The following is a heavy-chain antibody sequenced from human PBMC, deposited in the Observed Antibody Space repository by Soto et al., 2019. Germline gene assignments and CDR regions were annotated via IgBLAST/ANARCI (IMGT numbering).Heavy chain of an antibody. Sequence: EVQLVESGGGLVQPGGSLRLSCAASGFTFSSYWMHWVRQAPGKGLVWVSRINSDGSSTSYADSVNGRFTISRDNAKNTLYVKMKSLRAEDTAVYYCARANYGYSYYAGMDVCGQGTKVTVSS. V-gene: IGHV3-74*01. CDR2: INSDGSST. CDR3: ARANYGYSYYAGMDV. CDR1: GFTFSSYW. J-gene: IGHJ6*02. D-gene: IGHD4-17*01.